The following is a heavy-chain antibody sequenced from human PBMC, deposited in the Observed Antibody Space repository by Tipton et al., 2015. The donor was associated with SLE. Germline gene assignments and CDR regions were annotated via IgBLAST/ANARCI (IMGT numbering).Heavy chain of an antibody. V-gene: IGHV6-1*01. CDR1: GDSVSSNSAA. J-gene: IGHJ3*02. CDR2: TYYRSKWYN. CDR3: AREGDAFDI. Sequence: LVKPTQTLSLTCAISGDSVSSNSAAWNWIRQSPSGGLEWLGRTYYRSKWYNDYALSLKSRITINPDTSKNQFSLHLNSVTPEDTAVYYCAREGDAFDIWGQGTRVTVSS.